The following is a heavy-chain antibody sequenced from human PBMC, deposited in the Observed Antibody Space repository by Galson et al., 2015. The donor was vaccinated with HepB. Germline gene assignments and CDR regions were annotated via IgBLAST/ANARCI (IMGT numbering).Heavy chain of an antibody. CDR2: ISYDGSNK. J-gene: IGHJ4*02. D-gene: IGHD2-21*02. Sequence: SLRLSCAASGFTFSSYAMHWVRQAPGKGLEWVAVISYDGSNKYYADSVKGRFTISRDNSKNTLYLQMNSLRAEDTAVYYCARGPPEAYCGGDCYPNLDYWGQGTLVTVSS. CDR3: ARGPPEAYCGGDCYPNLDY. CDR1: GFTFSSYA. V-gene: IGHV3-30-3*01.